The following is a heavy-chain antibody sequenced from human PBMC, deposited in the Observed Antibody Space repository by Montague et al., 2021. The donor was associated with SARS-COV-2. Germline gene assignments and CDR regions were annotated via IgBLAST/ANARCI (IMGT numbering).Heavy chain of an antibody. CDR1: GFSLTTIGMC. J-gene: IGHJ6*03. CDR3: ARLRDGVVPSPILGVGPYYSYYYMDV. V-gene: IGHV4-34*01. CDR2: INHGGST. Sequence: LVKPTQTLTLTCTFSGFSLTTIGMCVSWIRQPPGKGLEWIGEINHGGSTKYSPSLKSRLTISADTSKNQFSLKLTSVAAADTAVYYCARLRDGVVPSPILGVGPYYSYYYMDVWGRGTTVTVSS. D-gene: IGHD3-10*01.